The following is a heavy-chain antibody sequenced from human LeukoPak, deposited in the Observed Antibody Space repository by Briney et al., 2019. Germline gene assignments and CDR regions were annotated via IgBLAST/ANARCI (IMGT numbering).Heavy chain of an antibody. D-gene: IGHD2-15*01. CDR1: GGTFSSYA. CDR2: IIPILGIA. CDR3: ARSRGSAGRFDY. V-gene: IGHV1-69*04. Sequence: ASVKVSCKASGGTFSSYAISWVRQAPGQGLEWMGRIIPILGIANYAQKFQGRVTITADKSTSTAYMELSSLRSEDTAVYYCARSRGSAGRFDYWGQGTLVTVSS. J-gene: IGHJ4*02.